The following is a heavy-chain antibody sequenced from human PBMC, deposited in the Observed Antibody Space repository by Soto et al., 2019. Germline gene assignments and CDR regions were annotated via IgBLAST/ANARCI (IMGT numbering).Heavy chain of an antibody. CDR2: IYYRGST. V-gene: IGHV4-31*03. CDR1: GGSISSGGYY. J-gene: IGHJ5*02. Sequence: QVQLQESGPGLVKPSQTLSLTCTVSGGSISSGGYYCIWIRQHPGKGLEWIGYIYYRGSTYYITSPKSRVTLSLDTSKNQFTLKLNSVTAAGTVVYYCARSVFPWGQGTPVTVSS. CDR3: ARSVFP.